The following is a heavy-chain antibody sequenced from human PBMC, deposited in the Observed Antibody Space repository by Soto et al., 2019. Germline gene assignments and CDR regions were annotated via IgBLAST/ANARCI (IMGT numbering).Heavy chain of an antibody. Sequence: ASVKVSCKASGYTFTSYDINWVRQATGQGLEWMGWMNPNSGNTGYAQKFQGRVTMTRNTSISTAYMELSSLRSDDTAVYYCARVFSYYVFFLDYYAAHRECLAFWGRG. J-gene: IGHJ2*01. D-gene: IGHD3-3*01. V-gene: IGHV1-8*01. CDR2: MNPNSGNT. CDR3: ARVFSYYVFFLDYYAAHRECLAF. CDR1: GYTFTSYD.